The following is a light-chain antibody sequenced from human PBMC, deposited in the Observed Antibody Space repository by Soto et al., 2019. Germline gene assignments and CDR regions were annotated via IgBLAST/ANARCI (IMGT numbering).Light chain of an antibody. Sequence: QSALTQPPSASGSPGQSVTISCTGTSSDVGGYNYVSWYQQHPGKAPKVMIYEVSKRPSGVPDRFSGSKSGNTASLTVSGLQAGDEADYYCSSYAGSKNLLFGGGTKLTVL. CDR3: SSYAGSKNLL. V-gene: IGLV2-8*01. J-gene: IGLJ2*01. CDR2: EVS. CDR1: SSDVGGYNY.